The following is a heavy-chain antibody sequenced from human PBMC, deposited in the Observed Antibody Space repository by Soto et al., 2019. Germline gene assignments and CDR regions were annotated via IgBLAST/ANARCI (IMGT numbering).Heavy chain of an antibody. CDR3: ARAGSDSSWAPVMDV. J-gene: IGHJ6*02. V-gene: IGHV1-46*01. CDR2: INPSGGST. D-gene: IGHD6-13*01. CDR1: GYTFTSHY. Sequence: GASVKVSCKASGYTFTSHYMHWVRQAPGQGLEWMGIINPSGGSTSYAQKFQGRVTMTRDTSTSTVYMELSSLRSEDTAVYYCARAGSDSSWAPVMDVWGQGTTVTVSS.